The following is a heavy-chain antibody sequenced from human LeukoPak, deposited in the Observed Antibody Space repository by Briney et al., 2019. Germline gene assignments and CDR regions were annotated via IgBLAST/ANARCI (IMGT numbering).Heavy chain of an antibody. Sequence: SETLSLTCTVSGGSISNYHWSWIRQPAGKGLEWIGQIHTRGSTNYNPPLKSRVSMSIDTTEDQVSLTIRSVTAADTAFYYCARMDISSGWSFDYGGQGTLVTVSS. J-gene: IGHJ4*02. CDR3: ARMDISSGWSFDY. CDR1: GGSISNYH. CDR2: IHTRGST. D-gene: IGHD6-19*01. V-gene: IGHV4-4*07.